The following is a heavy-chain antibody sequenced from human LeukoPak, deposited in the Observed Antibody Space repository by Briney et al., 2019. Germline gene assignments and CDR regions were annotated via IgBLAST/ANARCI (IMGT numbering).Heavy chain of an antibody. D-gene: IGHD6-6*01. CDR1: GGSFSGYY. CDR2: VYYSGST. J-gene: IGHJ5*02. Sequence: KASETLSLTCGVSGGSFSGYYWNWIRQSPGKGLEWIGFVYYSGSTNYNPSLKSRVTISVDTSKNQFSLKLSSVTAADTAVYYCARGENTGSSGRGWFDPWGQGSLVTVSS. CDR3: ARGENTGSSGRGWFDP. V-gene: IGHV4-59*12.